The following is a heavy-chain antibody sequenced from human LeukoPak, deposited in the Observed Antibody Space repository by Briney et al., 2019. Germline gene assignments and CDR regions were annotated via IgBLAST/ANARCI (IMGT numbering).Heavy chain of an antibody. D-gene: IGHD2-21*01. CDR1: GYTFTSSH. Sequence: ASVKVSCKASGYTFTSSHIHWVRHAPAQGLEWMGAINPGGGTTRYAQKFQGRVTVTSDTSTSTVYMQVSSLRSEDTAVYYCATDILSGKNYWGQGTLVTVSS. V-gene: IGHV1-46*01. J-gene: IGHJ4*02. CDR2: INPGGGTT. CDR3: ATDILSGKNY.